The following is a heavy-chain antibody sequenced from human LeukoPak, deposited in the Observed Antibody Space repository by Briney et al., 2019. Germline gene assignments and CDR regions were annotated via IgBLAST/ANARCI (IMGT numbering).Heavy chain of an antibody. V-gene: IGHV5-51*01. CDR2: IYPGDSDT. D-gene: IGHD6-13*01. CDR1: GYSFTNYW. CDR3: ARGIAAAAVTKFDY. Sequence: GESLKISCKGSGYSFTNYWIGWVRQMPGKGLEWMGIIYPGDSDTRYTPSFQGQVTTSADKSISTAYLQWSSLKPSDSVMYYCARGIAAAAVTKFDYWGQGTLVTVSS. J-gene: IGHJ4*02.